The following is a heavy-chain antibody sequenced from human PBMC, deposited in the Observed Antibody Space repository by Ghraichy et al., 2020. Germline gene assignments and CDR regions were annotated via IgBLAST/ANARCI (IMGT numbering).Heavy chain of an antibody. CDR2: INHSGST. Sequence: SETLSLTCAVYGGSFSGYYWSWIRQPPGKGLEWIGEINHSGSTNYNPSLKSRVTISVDTSKNQFSLKQSSVTAADTAVYYCARVGYCSGGSCPMGYFDYWGQGTLVTVSS. CDR3: ARVGYCSGGSCPMGYFDY. J-gene: IGHJ4*02. V-gene: IGHV4-34*01. CDR1: GGSFSGYY. D-gene: IGHD2-15*01.